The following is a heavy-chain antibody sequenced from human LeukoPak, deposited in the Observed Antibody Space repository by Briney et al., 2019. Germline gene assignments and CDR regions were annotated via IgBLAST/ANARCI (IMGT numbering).Heavy chain of an antibody. CDR2: INNDGRST. V-gene: IGHV3-74*01. CDR1: GFTFSSYW. Sequence: GGSLRLSCAVSGFTFSSYWMHWVRQGPGKGLVWVARINNDGRSTSYVDSVKGRFTISRDNAKNTLNLQMSSVRVEDTAVYYCVRDVWGDRDSYFDSWGQGTLVTVSS. CDR3: VRDVWGDRDSYFDS. J-gene: IGHJ4*02. D-gene: IGHD2-21*01.